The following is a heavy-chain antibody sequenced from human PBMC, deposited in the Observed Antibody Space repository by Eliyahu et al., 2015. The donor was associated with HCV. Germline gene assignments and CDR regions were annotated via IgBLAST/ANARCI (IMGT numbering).Heavy chain of an antibody. CDR2: IKQDGSEK. Sequence: EVQLVESGGGLVQPGGSLRLSCAASGFTFSSYWMSWVRQAPGKGLEWVANIKQDGSEKYYVDSVKGRFTISRDNAKNSLYLQMNSLRAEDTAVYYCARHYDILTGQIPHHWYFDLWGRGTLVTVSS. CDR1: GFTFSSYW. D-gene: IGHD3-9*01. J-gene: IGHJ2*01. CDR3: ARHYDILTGQIPHHWYFDL. V-gene: IGHV3-7*01.